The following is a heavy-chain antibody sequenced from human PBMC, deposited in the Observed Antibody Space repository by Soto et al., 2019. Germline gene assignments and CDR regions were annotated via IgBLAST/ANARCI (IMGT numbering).Heavy chain of an antibody. CDR2: ITPISGTT. CDR1: GGTFRSYA. J-gene: IGHJ5*02. CDR3: ARAGT. Sequence: QVQLVQSGAEVKKPGSSMKVSCKVSGGTFRSYAINWVRQAPGQGLEWMGGITPISGTTNYAQKFQSRVTITADESTNTAYMDLSSLRSDDTAGYYCARAGTWGQGSPVTVSS. V-gene: IGHV1-69*01.